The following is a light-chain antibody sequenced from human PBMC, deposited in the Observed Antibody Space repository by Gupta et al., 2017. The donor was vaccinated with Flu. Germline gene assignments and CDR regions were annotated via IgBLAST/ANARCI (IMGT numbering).Light chain of an antibody. CDR3: QQYDGSCT. J-gene: IGKJ3*01. Sequence: EIVLTQSPGTLSLSPGERATLSCRASQSVGRNYLAWYQQKPGQAPRLLIYGASSRATGIPDRFSGSGSGTDFTLTISTLEPEDFAVYYCQQYDGSCTFGPGTKVDIK. CDR1: QSVGRNY. CDR2: GAS. V-gene: IGKV3-20*01.